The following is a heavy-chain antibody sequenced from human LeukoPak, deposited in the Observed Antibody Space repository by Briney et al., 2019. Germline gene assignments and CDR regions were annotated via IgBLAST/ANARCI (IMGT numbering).Heavy chain of an antibody. CDR1: GFTFSSYS. CDR2: IAGSSGNT. V-gene: IGHV3-21*01. CDR3: GRDFNY. Sequence: GSLRLSCAASGFTFSSYSMIWARQAPGKGLEWVSTIAGSSGNTYYAEPAKGRFTISRDNAKNSLYLQMNSLGAEDTAVYYCGRDFNYWGQGTLVTVAS. J-gene: IGHJ4*02.